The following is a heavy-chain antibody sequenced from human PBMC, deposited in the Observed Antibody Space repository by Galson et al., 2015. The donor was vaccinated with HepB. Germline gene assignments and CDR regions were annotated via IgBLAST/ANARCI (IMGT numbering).Heavy chain of an antibody. CDR2: IIPILGIA. CDR1: GGTFSSYA. V-gene: IGHV1-69*04. Sequence: SVKVSCKASGGTFSSYAISWVRQAPGQGLEWMGRIIPILGIANYAQKFQGRVTITADKSTSTAYMELSSLRSEDTAVYYCARDGRGYYYDSSGYYPHWGQGTLVTVSS. J-gene: IGHJ4*02. CDR3: ARDGRGYYYDSSGYYPH. D-gene: IGHD3-22*01.